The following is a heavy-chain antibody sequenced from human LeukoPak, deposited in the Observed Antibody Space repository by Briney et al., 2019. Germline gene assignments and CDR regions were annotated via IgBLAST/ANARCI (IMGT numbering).Heavy chain of an antibody. CDR3: AKTSYGSSQDAFDI. J-gene: IGHJ3*02. V-gene: IGHV3-9*01. CDR2: ISWNSGSI. D-gene: IGHD5-18*01. CDR1: GFTFDDYA. Sequence: GGSLRLSCAASGFTFDDYAMHWVRQAPGKGLEWVSGISWNSGSIGYADSVKGRFTIPRDNAKNSLYLQMNSLRAEDTALYYCAKTSYGSSQDAFDIWGQGTMVTVSS.